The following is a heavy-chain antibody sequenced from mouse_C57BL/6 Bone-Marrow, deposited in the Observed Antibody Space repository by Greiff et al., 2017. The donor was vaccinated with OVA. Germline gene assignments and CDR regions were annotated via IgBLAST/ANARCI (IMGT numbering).Heavy chain of an antibody. Sequence: QVQLQQSGAELVKPGASVKLSCKASGYTFTSYWMHWVKQRPGRGLEWIGRIDPNSGGTKYNEKFKSKATLTVDKPSSTAYMQLSSLTSEDSAVYDCARRATTVPHWYFDVWGTGTTVTVSS. D-gene: IGHD1-1*01. CDR3: ARRATTVPHWYFDV. J-gene: IGHJ1*03. CDR2: IDPNSGGT. CDR1: GYTFTSYW. V-gene: IGHV1-72*01.